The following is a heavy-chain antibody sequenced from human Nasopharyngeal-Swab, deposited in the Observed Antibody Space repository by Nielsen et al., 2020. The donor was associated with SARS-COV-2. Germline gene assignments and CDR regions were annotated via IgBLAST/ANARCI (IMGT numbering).Heavy chain of an antibody. CDR3: AKAPYLRGLDV. V-gene: IGHV3-23*01. Sequence: GGSLRLSCAASGFTFSSYAMSWVRRAPGKGLEWVSIISGSGDTTYYADSVNDRLTISRDNSKNTLYLQMNSLRVEDTAVYYCAKAPYLRGLDVWGQGTTVTVSS. CDR1: GFTFSSYA. J-gene: IGHJ6*02. D-gene: IGHD2-21*01. CDR2: ISGSGDTT.